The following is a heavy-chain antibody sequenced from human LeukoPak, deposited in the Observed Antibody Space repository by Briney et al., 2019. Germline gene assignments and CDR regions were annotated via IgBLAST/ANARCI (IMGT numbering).Heavy chain of an antibody. CDR2: INHSGST. J-gene: IGHJ6*04. CDR1: GGSFSGYY. V-gene: IGHV4-34*01. CDR3: ARAPYYDILTRDGMDV. D-gene: IGHD3-9*01. Sequence: SETLSLTCAVYGGSFSGYYWSWIRQPPGKGLEWIGEINHSGSTNYNPSLKSRVTISVDTSKNQFSLKLSSVTAADTAVYYCARAPYYDILTRDGMDVWGKGTTVTVSS.